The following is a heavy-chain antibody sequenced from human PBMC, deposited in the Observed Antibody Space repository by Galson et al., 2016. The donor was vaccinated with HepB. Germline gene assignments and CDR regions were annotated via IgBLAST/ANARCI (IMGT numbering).Heavy chain of an antibody. Sequence: SLRLSCAASGFTFSDYAMNWVRQAPGKGLEWVSVISGSGGATYYADSVKGRFTISRDNSKNTLYLQMNSLGAEDTAVYYCAKEDNIAGATTINNWGQGTLVTVSS. J-gene: IGHJ4*02. CDR3: AKEDNIAGATTINN. CDR2: ISGSGGAT. CDR1: GFTFSDYA. V-gene: IGHV3-23*01. D-gene: IGHD1-26*01.